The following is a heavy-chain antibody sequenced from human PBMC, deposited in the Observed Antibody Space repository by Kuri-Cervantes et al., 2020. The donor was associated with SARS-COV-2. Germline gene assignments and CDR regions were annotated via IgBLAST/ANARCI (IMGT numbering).Heavy chain of an antibody. V-gene: IGHV4-30-2*01. CDR1: GDSISSSGYS. Sequence: SETLSLTCDASGDSISSSGYSWSWIRQPPGKGLEWLGYIYHSGGTYYNPSLKRRITISVDGSKNQFSLKLSSVTAADTAVYYCARVCTIFGVVIHNWFDPWGQGTLVTVAS. J-gene: IGHJ5*02. D-gene: IGHD3-3*01. CDR2: IYHSGGT. CDR3: ARVCTIFGVVIHNWFDP.